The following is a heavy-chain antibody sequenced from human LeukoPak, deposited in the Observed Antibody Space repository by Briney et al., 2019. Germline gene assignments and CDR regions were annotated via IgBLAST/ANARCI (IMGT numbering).Heavy chain of an antibody. J-gene: IGHJ4*02. CDR1: GFTLSSYA. V-gene: IGHV3-23*01. CDR3: AGHFGAWHYFDY. D-gene: IGHD3-3*01. Sequence: GGSLRLSCAASGFTLSSYAMSWVRQAPGKGLEWVSAISDSGNTYHADSVKGRFTISRDNSKNTLYLQMNSLRPEDTAVYYCAGHFGAWHYFDYWGQGTLVTVSS. CDR2: ISDSGNT.